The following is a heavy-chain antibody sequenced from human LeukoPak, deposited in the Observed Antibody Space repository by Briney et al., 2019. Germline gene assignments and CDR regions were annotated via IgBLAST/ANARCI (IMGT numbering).Heavy chain of an antibody. V-gene: IGHV3-20*04. J-gene: IGHJ4*02. CDR3: GRADKGPFDY. CDR1: GFTLDDYG. CDR2: INWNGGST. Sequence: GGSLRLSCAASGFTLDDYGMSRGRQAPGKGLGLGSGINWNGGSTGYADSLKGPFTISRDNAKSSLYLQMNSLRAEDTALYYCGRADKGPFDYWGQGTLVTVSS.